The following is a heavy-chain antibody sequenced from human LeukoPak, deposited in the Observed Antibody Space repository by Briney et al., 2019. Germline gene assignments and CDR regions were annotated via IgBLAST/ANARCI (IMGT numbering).Heavy chain of an antibody. CDR1: GYTFTGYY. V-gene: IGHV1-2*02. D-gene: IGHD6-13*01. CDR3: ARERRGAAAGTPRNWFDP. J-gene: IGHJ5*02. Sequence: ASVKVSCKASGYTFTGYYMHWVRQAPGQRLEWMGWINPNSGGTNYAQKFQGRFTMTRDTSISTAYMELSRLRSDDTAVYYCARERRGAAAGTPRNWFDPWGKGTLVTVSS. CDR2: INPNSGGT.